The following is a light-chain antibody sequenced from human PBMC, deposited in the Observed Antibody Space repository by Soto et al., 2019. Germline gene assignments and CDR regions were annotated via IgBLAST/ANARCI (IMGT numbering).Light chain of an antibody. CDR3: SSYAGSNNPYV. CDR1: SSDFGGYNY. J-gene: IGLJ1*01. V-gene: IGLV2-8*01. Sequence: QSALTQPPSASGSPGQSVTISCTGTSSDFGGYNYVSWYQQHPGKAPKLMIYEVSKRPSGVPDRFSGSKSGNTASLTVSGLQAEDEADYYCSSYAGSNNPYVFGPGTKVTVL. CDR2: EVS.